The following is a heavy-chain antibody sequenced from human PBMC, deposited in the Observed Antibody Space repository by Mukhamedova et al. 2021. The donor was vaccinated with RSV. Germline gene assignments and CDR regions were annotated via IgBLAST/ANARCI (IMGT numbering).Heavy chain of an antibody. CDR3: ATPDSSGYYYYFDY. Sequence: GKGLEWVSAISGSGGSTYYADSVKGRFTISRDNSKNTLYLQMNSLRAEDTAVYYCATPDSSGYYYYFDYWGQGILVTVSS. D-gene: IGHD3-22*01. J-gene: IGHJ4*02. CDR2: ISGSGGST. V-gene: IGHV3-23*01.